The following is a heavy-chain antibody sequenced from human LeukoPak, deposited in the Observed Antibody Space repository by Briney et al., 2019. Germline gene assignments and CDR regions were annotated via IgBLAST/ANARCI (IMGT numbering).Heavy chain of an antibody. CDR3: ASESVGEPQTDAFDI. D-gene: IGHD3-10*01. J-gene: IGHJ3*02. CDR2: IYTSGST. V-gene: IGHV4-4*07. Sequence: SETLSLTCTVSGGSISSYYWSWIRQPAGKGLEWIGRIYTSGSTNYNPSLKSRVTMSVDTSKNQFSLKLSSVTAADTAVYYCASESVGEPQTDAFDIWGQGTMVTVSS. CDR1: GGSISSYY.